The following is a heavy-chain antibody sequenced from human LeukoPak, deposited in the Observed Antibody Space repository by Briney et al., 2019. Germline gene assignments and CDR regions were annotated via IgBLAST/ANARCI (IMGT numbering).Heavy chain of an antibody. V-gene: IGHV5-51*01. D-gene: IGHD6-19*01. Sequence: KVSCKASGYTFTSYGISWVRQMPGKGLEWMGIIYPGDSDTRYSPSFQGQVTISADKSISTAYLQWSSLKASDTAMYYCARQGSGWDNWFDPWGQGTLVTVSS. CDR3: ARQGSGWDNWFDP. J-gene: IGHJ5*02. CDR2: IYPGDSDT. CDR1: GYTFTSYG.